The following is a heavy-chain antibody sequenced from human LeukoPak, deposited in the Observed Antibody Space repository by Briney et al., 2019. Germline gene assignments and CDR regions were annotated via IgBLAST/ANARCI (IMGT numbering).Heavy chain of an antibody. J-gene: IGHJ4*02. CDR3: ARDPGDWAYYFDY. CDR2: INPNSGGT. CDR1: GYTFTGYY. D-gene: IGHD3/OR15-3a*01. V-gene: IGHV1-2*02. Sequence: ASVKVSCKASGYTFTGYYMHWVRQAPGQGLEWMGWINPNSGGTNYAQKFQGRVIMTRDTSISTAYMELSRLRSDDTAVYYCARDPGDWAYYFDYWGQGTLVTVSS.